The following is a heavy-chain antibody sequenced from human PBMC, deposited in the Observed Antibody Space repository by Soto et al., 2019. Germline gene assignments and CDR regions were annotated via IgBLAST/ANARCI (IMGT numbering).Heavy chain of an antibody. CDR1: GFTFSSYA. V-gene: IGHV3-30-3*01. CDR3: ARDYYRFNSGYGFSMDV. CDR2: ISYYGSNK. J-gene: IGHJ6*02. Sequence: QVQLVESGGGVVQPGRSLRLSCAASGFTFSSYAMHWVRQAPGKGLEWVAVISYYGSNKYYADSVKGRFTISRDNSKNTLYMQMNSLRAEDTAVYYCARDYYRFNSGYGFSMDVWGQGTTVTVSS. D-gene: IGHD5-12*01.